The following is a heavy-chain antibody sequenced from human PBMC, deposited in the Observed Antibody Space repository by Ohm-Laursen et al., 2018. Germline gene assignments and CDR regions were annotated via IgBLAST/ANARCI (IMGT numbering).Heavy chain of an antibody. CDR3: ARGSEWLQPKAFDI. J-gene: IGHJ3*02. V-gene: IGHV4-59*12. D-gene: IGHD5-24*01. Sequence: TLSLTCTVSGGSISSYYWSWIRQPPGKGLEWIGYIYYSGSTYYNPSLKSLVTISVDTSKNQFSLKLSSVTAADTAVYYCARGSEWLQPKAFDIWGQGTMVTVSS. CDR1: GGSISSYY. CDR2: IYYSGST.